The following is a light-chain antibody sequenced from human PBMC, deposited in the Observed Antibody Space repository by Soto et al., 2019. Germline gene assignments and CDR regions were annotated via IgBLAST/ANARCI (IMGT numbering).Light chain of an antibody. V-gene: IGKV3-20*01. CDR1: QRLSSNY. CDR3: QEYENTPGT. CDR2: AAS. J-gene: IGKJ5*01. Sequence: EIVFTQSPGTLSLSPGERGTLSCRASQRLSSNYVAWYQQRPGQAPRLLIYAASSRAAGIPDRFSGSGSGTDFTLDISRLEPEDFAVYYCQEYENTPGTFGRGTRLEIK.